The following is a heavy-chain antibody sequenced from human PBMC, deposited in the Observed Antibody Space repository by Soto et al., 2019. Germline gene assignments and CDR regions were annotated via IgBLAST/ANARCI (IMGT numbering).Heavy chain of an antibody. V-gene: IGHV6-1*01. CDR3: ARIHSSSSSDMDV. CDR2: TYYRSKWYY. Sequence: SQTLSLTCVISGDSVASNSAAWNWIRQSPSRGLEWLGRTYYRSKWYYGYAVSVKSRITINPDTSKNQFSLQLHSVTPEDTAVYYCARIHSSSSSDMDVWGQGTTVTVSS. D-gene: IGHD6-6*01. J-gene: IGHJ6*02. CDR1: GDSVASNSAA.